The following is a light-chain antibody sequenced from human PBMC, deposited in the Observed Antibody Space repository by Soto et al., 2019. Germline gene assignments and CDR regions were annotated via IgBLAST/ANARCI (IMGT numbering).Light chain of an antibody. CDR1: SSDVGGYKY. Sequence: QSVLTQPASVSGSPGQSITISCTGTSSDVGGYKYVSWYQQHPGKAPKLIIYDVSNRPSGVSNRFSGSKSGNTASLTISGLQAEDEADYYCSSYTNSNTLVFGGGTKVTVL. V-gene: IGLV2-14*01. J-gene: IGLJ2*01. CDR2: DVS. CDR3: SSYTNSNTLV.